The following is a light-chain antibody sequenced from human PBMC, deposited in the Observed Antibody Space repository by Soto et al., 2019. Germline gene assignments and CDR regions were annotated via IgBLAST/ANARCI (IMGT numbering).Light chain of an antibody. CDR2: DNN. CDR1: SSNIGNNY. J-gene: IGLJ2*01. V-gene: IGLV1-51*01. Sequence: QSVLTQPPSVSAAPGQKVTISCSGSSSNIGNNYVSWYQHLPGTAPKLLIYDNNKRPSGIPDRFSGTKSGTSATLGITGLQTGGEAHYYCATWDSSLIAGVFGGGTKVTVL. CDR3: ATWDSSLIAGV.